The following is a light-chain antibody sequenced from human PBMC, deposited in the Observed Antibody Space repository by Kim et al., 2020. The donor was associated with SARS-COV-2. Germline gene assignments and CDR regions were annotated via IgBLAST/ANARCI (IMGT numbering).Light chain of an antibody. CDR2: KAS. J-gene: IGKJ2*01. CDR3: QQYNSYPYT. CDR1: QSISSW. Sequence: ASVADRVTITCRASQSISSWLAWYQQKPGKAPKLLIYKASSLESGVPSRFSGSGSGTDFTLTLSSLQPDDLATYYCQQYNSYPYTFGQGTKLEI. V-gene: IGKV1-5*03.